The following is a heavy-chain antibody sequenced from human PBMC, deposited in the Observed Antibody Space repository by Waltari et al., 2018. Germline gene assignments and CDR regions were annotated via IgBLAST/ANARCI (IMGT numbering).Heavy chain of an antibody. D-gene: IGHD1-7*01. J-gene: IGHJ5*02. CDR2: IIPISGTA. CDR1: GGAFHTYA. Sequence: QVQLVQSGAEVKNPGSTLKVSCKTSGGAFHTYAISWVRQAPGQGLEWMGIIPISGTADYSQKFQGRITITADESTSTAYMELSGLKSDDTAVYYCATFGGNSNWFDPWGQGTLVTVSS. CDR3: ATFGGNSNWFDP. V-gene: IGHV1-69*01.